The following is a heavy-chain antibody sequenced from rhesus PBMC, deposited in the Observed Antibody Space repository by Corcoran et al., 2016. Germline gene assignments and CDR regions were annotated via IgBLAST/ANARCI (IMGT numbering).Heavy chain of an antibody. J-gene: IGHJ4*01. Sequence: QVQLVQSGAEVKKPGSSVKVSCKAFGYTFSDYYMHWVRQAPGQGLEWVGEINPKTGGTNYAQKFQGRVTLTRDTSPSTAYMELSSLGSEDTAVYYCARRRVATVAATYWGQGVLVTVSS. CDR2: INPKTGGT. V-gene: IGHV1-138*01. D-gene: IGHD4-29*01. CDR3: ARRRVATVAATY. CDR1: GYTFSDYY.